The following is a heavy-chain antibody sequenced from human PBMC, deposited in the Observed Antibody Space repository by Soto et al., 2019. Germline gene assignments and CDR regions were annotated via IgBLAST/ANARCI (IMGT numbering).Heavy chain of an antibody. CDR1: GFNFGDYA. CDR3: VKDISGAYSGPNYDA. J-gene: IGHJ4*02. CDR2: LNWNSVTP. D-gene: IGHD1-26*01. Sequence: PGGSLRLSCAASGFNFGDYAMHWVRQTPGQGLGWVSGLNWNSVTPGYGDSVKGRLSISRDNGKYALYLQMTSLRPEDTALYYCVKDISGAYSGPNYDAWGQGTLVTVSS. V-gene: IGHV3-9*01.